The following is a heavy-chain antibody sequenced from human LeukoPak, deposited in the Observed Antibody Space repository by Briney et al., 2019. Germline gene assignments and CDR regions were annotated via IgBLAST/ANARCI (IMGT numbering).Heavy chain of an antibody. V-gene: IGHV3-30-3*01. J-gene: IGHJ6*02. D-gene: IGHD3-3*01. CDR2: ISYDGSNK. CDR1: GFTFSSYA. Sequence: GGSLRLSCAASGFTFSSYAMHWVRQAPGKGLEWVAVISYDGSNKYYADSVKGRFTISRDNSKNTLYLQMNSLRAEDTAVYYCARGPSDFWGGYSPEVDVWGQGTTVTVSS. CDR3: ARGPSDFWGGYSPEVDV.